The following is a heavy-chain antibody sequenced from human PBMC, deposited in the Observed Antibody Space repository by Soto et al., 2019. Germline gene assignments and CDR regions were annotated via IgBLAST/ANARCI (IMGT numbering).Heavy chain of an antibody. Sequence: ASVKVSCKASGYTFTSYGIIWVRQAPGQGLEWMGWISAYNGNTNYAQKLQGRVTMTTDTSTSTAYMELRSLRSDDTAVYYCAAVGYDILSSWFDPWGQGTLVTVSS. CDR3: AAVGYDILSSWFDP. D-gene: IGHD3-9*01. V-gene: IGHV1-18*01. CDR2: ISAYNGNT. CDR1: GYTFTSYG. J-gene: IGHJ5*02.